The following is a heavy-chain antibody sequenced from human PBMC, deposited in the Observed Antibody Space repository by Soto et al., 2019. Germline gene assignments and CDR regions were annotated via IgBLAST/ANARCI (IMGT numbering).Heavy chain of an antibody. D-gene: IGHD2-21*02. CDR1: GYTFTSYY. V-gene: IGHV1-46*04. J-gene: IGHJ3*02. CDR2: INPNGGST. CDR3: ARNYGGNSYAFDI. Sequence: ASVKVSCKAPGYTFTSYYMHWVRQAPGQGLEWMGIINPNGGSTYYANSVKGRFTISRDNSKNTLYLQMGSLRAEDMAVYYCARNYGGNSYAFDIWGQGTMVTVSS.